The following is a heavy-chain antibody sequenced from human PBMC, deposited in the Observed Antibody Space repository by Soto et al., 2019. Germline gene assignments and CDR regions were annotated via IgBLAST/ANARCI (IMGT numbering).Heavy chain of an antibody. Sequence: SETLSLTCTVSGGSISSSSYYWGWIRQPPGKGLEWIGSIYYSGSTYYNPSLKSRVTISVDTSKNQFSLKLSSVTAADTAVYYCARHIVATIGYFDLWGRGTLVTVSS. V-gene: IGHV4-39*01. J-gene: IGHJ2*01. D-gene: IGHD5-12*01. CDR2: IYYSGST. CDR1: GGSISSSSYY. CDR3: ARHIVATIGYFDL.